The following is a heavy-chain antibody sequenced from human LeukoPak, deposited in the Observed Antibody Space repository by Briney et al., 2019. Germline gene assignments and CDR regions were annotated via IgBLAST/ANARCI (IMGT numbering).Heavy chain of an antibody. CDR2: IHSRGTT. CDR1: GVSIASYY. CDR3: ARDEYGDFQGFDF. D-gene: IGHD4-17*01. Sequence: SETLSLTCSVSGVSIASYYWNWIRQSPGKGLEWLGNIHSRGTTNYNPSLKRRVTLSLDTSKSQFALRVTSVTAADTAVYYCARDEYGDFQGFDFWGQGTRVTVSS. V-gene: IGHV4-59*13. J-gene: IGHJ4*02.